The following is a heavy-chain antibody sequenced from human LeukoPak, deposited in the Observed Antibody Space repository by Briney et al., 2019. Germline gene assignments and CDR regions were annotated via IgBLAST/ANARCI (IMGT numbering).Heavy chain of an antibody. CDR1: GGSISSYY. V-gene: IGHV4-4*07. D-gene: IGHD6-19*01. CDR2: IYTSGST. Sequence: SETLSLTCTVSGGSISSYYWSWIRQPAGKGLEGIGRIYTSGSTNYNPSLKSRVTMSVDTSKNQFSLKLSSVTAADTAVYYCAGGGIAVAGNRKYFQHWGQGTLVTVSS. J-gene: IGHJ1*01. CDR3: AGGGIAVAGNRKYFQH.